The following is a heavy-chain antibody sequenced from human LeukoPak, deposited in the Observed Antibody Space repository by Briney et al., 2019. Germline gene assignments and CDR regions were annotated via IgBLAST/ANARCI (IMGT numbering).Heavy chain of an antibody. CDR2: ISSSSTYI. CDR1: GFTFSSYS. J-gene: IGHJ4*02. CDR3: AHCTTTSCYAGGH. D-gene: IGHD2-2*01. V-gene: IGHV3-21*01. Sequence: GGSLRLSCAASGFTFSSYSMNWVRQAPGKGLEWVSSISSSSTYIYYADLVKGRFTISRDNAKNSLYLQMNSLSAEDTAVYYCAHCTTTSCYAGGHWGQGTLVTVSS.